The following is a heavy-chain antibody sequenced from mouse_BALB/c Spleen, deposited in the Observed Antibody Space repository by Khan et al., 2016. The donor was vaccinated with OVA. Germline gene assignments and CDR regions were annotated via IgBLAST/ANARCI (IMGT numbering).Heavy chain of an antibody. CDR1: GYSITSGYG. CDR2: ISYSGST. V-gene: IGHV3-2*02. J-gene: IGHJ2*01. CDR3: ARTARIKY. Sequence: EVQLQESGPGLVKPSQSLSLTCTVTGYSITSGYGWNWIRQFPGNKLEWMGYISYSGSTNYHPSLKSRISLTRDTSKNTFFLQLNSVTTDDTATYYCARTARIKYWGQGTTLTVSS. D-gene: IGHD1-2*01.